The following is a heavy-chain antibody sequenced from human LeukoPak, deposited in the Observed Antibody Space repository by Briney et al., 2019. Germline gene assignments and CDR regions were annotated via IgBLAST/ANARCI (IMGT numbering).Heavy chain of an antibody. J-gene: IGHJ4*02. Sequence: GWSLRLSCAASGFTFSSYSMNWVRQAPGKGLEWVASISSSSSYIYYADSVKGRFTISRDNAKNSLYLQMNSLRAEDTAVYYCASDRQWLVRGENYWGQGTLVTVSS. CDR2: ISSSSSYI. CDR3: ASDRQWLVRGENY. CDR1: GFTFSSYS. D-gene: IGHD6-19*01. V-gene: IGHV3-21*01.